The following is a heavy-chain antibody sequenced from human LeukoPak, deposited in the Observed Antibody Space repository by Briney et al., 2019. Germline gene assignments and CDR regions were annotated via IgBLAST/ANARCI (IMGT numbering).Heavy chain of an antibody. CDR1: RFTFSSYA. J-gene: IGHJ4*02. Sequence: GGSLRLSCAASRFTFSSYAMSWVRQAPGKGLEWVSAISGSGGSTYYADSVKGRFTISRDNSKNTLYLQMNSLRAEDTAVYYCAKDPRAIVVVTAIDYWGQGTLVTVSS. CDR3: AKDPRAIVVVTAIDY. CDR2: ISGSGGST. V-gene: IGHV3-23*01. D-gene: IGHD2-21*02.